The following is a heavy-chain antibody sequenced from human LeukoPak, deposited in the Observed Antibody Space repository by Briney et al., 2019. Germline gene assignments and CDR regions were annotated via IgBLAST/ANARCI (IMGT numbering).Heavy chain of an antibody. CDR1: GYTFTSYG. V-gene: IGHV1-18*01. D-gene: IGHD3-10*01. J-gene: IGHJ4*02. CDR3: ARDKKGSGSYYNTWYNY. CDR2: ISAYNGNT. Sequence: ASVKVSCKASGYTFTSYGISWVRQAPGQGLEWMGWISAYNGNTNYAQKLQGRVTMTTDTSTSTAYMELRSLRSDDTAVYYCARDKKGSGSYYNTWYNYWGQGTLVTVSS.